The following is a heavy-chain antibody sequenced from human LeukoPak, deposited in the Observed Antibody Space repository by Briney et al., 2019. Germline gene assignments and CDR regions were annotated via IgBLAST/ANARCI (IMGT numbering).Heavy chain of an antibody. CDR2: IIPIFGTA. CDR3: ARGRDGYNFRFDY. CDR1: GGTFGSYA. J-gene: IGHJ4*02. V-gene: IGHV1-69*05. Sequence: SVKVSCKASGGTFGSYAISWVRQAPGQGLEWMGGIIPIFGTANYAQKFQGRVTITTDESTSTAYMELSSLRSEDTAVYYCARGRDGYNFRFDYWGQGTLVTVSS. D-gene: IGHD5-24*01.